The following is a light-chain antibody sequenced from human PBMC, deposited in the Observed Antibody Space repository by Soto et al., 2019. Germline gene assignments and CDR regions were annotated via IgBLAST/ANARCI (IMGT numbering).Light chain of an antibody. V-gene: IGKV3-20*01. J-gene: IGKJ1*01. CDR1: QSVSSSY. CDR3: QQYGSSPPWT. Sequence: EIVFTQSPCTLSLSPGERATLPCRASQSVSSSYLAWYQQKPGQAPRLLIYGASSRATGIPDRFSGSGSGTDFTLAISRLEPEDFAVYYCQQYGSSPPWTFGQGTKVDIK. CDR2: GAS.